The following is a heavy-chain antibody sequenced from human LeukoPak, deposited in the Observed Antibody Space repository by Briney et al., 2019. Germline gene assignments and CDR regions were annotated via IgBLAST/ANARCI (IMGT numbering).Heavy chain of an antibody. CDR3: ASLRSGGLYYFDY. J-gene: IGHJ4*02. V-gene: IGHV1-69*13. CDR2: IIPIFGTA. Sequence: SVKVSCKASGGTFSSYAISWVRQAPGQGLEWMGGIIPIFGTANYAQKFQGRVTITADESTSTAYMELSSLRSEDTAVYYCASLRSGGLYYFDYWGQGTLVTVSS. CDR1: GGTFSSYA. D-gene: IGHD2-8*02.